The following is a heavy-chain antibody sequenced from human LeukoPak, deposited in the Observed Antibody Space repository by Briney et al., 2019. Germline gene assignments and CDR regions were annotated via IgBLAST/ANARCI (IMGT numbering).Heavy chain of an antibody. CDR2: NANGGRT. CDR1: GFTFDDYG. V-gene: IGHV3-43*02. Sequence: GGSLRLSCAASGFTFDDYGLHWVRQAPGKGLDWVSLNANGGRTFYADSVKGRFTVSRDNSRNSLYLQMNGLRTEDTAFYFCAKVGQGFDFDSWGQGTLVTVSS. J-gene: IGHJ4*02. CDR3: AKVGQGFDFDS. D-gene: IGHD1-26*01.